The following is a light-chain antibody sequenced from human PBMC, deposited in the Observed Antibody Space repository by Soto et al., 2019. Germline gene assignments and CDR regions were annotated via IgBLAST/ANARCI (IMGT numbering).Light chain of an antibody. V-gene: IGLV2-8*01. J-gene: IGLJ7*01. CDR3: SSHAGIINVV. Sequence: QSALTQPPSASGSPGQSVTISCTGTSSDVGGYNYVSWYQQHPGKAPKLIIYEVTKRPSGVPDRFSGSKSGNTASLTVSGLLAEDEADYYSSSHAGIINVVFGGGTQLTVL. CDR2: EVT. CDR1: SSDVGGYNY.